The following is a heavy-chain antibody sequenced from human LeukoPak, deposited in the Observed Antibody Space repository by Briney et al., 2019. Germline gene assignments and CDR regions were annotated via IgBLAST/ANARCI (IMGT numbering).Heavy chain of an antibody. V-gene: IGHV4-30-2*02. J-gene: IGHJ5*02. Sequence: SETLSLTCAVSGGSISSGGYSWSWIRQPPGKGLEWIGYIYHSGSTYYNPSLKSRVTISVDRSKNQFSLKLSSVTAADTAVYYCARTPLENYKVNWFDHWGQGTLVTVSS. D-gene: IGHD1-1*01. CDR2: IYHSGST. CDR1: GGSISSGGYS. CDR3: ARTPLENYKVNWFDH.